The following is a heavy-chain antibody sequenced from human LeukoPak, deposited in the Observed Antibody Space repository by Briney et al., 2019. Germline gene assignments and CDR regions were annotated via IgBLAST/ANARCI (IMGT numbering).Heavy chain of an antibody. CDR3: AKDNGDYAASRWGTFDM. J-gene: IGHJ3*02. D-gene: IGHD4-17*01. V-gene: IGHV3-20*04. Sequence: PGGSLRLSCAASGFTFDDYGMSWVRQAPGKGLEWVSGINWNGGSTGYADSVKGRFTISRDNAKNSLYLQMNSLRAEDTAEYYCAKDNGDYAASRWGTFDMWGQGTMVSVSS. CDR1: GFTFDDYG. CDR2: INWNGGST.